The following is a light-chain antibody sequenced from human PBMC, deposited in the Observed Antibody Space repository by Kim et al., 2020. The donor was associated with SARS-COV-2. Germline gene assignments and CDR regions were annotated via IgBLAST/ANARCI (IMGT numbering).Light chain of an antibody. J-gene: IGKJ4*01. CDR2: ATS. V-gene: IGKV3-15*01. CDR3: EQYNSWPPT. CDR1: RSPSNN. Sequence: VSPGDGATSSCRASRSPSNNLAWYQQTPGQAPRLIIFATSTRATGIPARFSGSGSGTAFTLTINSLQSEDFAVYYCEQYNSWPPTFGGGTKVDIK.